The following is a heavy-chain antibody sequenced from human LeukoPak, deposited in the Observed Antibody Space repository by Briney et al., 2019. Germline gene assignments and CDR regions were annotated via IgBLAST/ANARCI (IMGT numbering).Heavy chain of an antibody. CDR2: ISTYNGNT. V-gene: IGHV1-18*01. CDR3: PRDPAYYGSGSYYNDY. J-gene: IGHJ4*02. D-gene: IGHD3-10*01. Sequence: HVASVKVSCKASGYTFTSYGISWVRQSPGQGLEWMGWISTYNGNTNYAQKVQGRVTMTTDTSTSTAYMELRSLRSDDTAIYYCPRDPAYYGSGSYYNDYWGQGTLVTVSS. CDR1: GYTFTSYG.